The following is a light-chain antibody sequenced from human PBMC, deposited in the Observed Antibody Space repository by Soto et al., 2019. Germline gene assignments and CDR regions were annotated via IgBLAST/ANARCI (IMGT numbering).Light chain of an antibody. J-gene: IGKJ1*01. CDR1: QSVSKY. V-gene: IGKV3-20*01. Sequence: EIVLTQSPGTLALSPGEGATLSCRASQSVSKYLAWYQQKPGQAPRLLIYGASSRATGIPDSFSGSGSGTDFTLTFSRLEPEDFAVYYCQQYGGSPQTFGQGTKVEIK. CDR3: QQYGGSPQT. CDR2: GAS.